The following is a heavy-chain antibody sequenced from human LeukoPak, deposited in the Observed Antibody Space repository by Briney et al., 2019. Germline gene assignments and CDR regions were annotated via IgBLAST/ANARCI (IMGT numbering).Heavy chain of an antibody. J-gene: IGHJ6*03. D-gene: IGHD1-26*01. CDR1: GGSISSYY. CDR3: ARDPPRVGGYYYYYMDV. V-gene: IGHV4-4*07. CDR2: IYTSGST. Sequence: PSETLSLTCTVSGGSISSYYWSWIRRPAGKGLEWIGRIYTSGSTNYNPSLKSRVTMSVDTSKNQFSLKLSSVTAADTAVYYCARDPPRVGGYYYYYMDVWGKGTTVTVSS.